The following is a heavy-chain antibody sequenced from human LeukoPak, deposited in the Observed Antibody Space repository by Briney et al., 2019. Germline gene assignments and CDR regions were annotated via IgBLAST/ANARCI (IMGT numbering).Heavy chain of an antibody. J-gene: IGHJ4*02. D-gene: IGHD2-2*01. V-gene: IGHV3-30-3*01. Sequence: GRSLRLSCAASGFTLSSYAMHWVRQAPGKGLEWVAVISYDGSNKYYADSVKGRFTISRDNSKNTLYLQMNSLRAEDTAVYYCARYCSSTSCHDYWGQGTLVTVSS. CDR1: GFTLSSYA. CDR3: ARYCSSTSCHDY. CDR2: ISYDGSNK.